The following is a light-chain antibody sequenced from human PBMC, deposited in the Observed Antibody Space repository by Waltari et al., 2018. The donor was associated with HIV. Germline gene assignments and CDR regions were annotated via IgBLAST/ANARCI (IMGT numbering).Light chain of an antibody. Sequence: QPVLTQPPSASASLGASLTLTCTLSSGFSNYKVDWYQQHPGQGPRYVARVGSNGLVGPKGEDIPERCSVLGSGLNRTLTIKNLQEEDEGDDHCGTDHASENDFCWLFGGGTKVTVL. CDR1: SGFSNYK. J-gene: IGLJ3*02. CDR2: VGSNGLVG. CDR3: GTDHASENDFCWL. V-gene: IGLV9-49*03.